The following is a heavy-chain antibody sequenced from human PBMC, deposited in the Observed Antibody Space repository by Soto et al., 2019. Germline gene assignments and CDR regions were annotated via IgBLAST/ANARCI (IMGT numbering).Heavy chain of an antibody. V-gene: IGHV4-59*01. J-gene: IGHJ4*02. CDR1: GGSISSYY. D-gene: IGHD4-17*01. Sequence: QVQLQESGPGLVKPSETLSLTCTVSGGSISSYYWSWNRQPPGKGLEWIGYIYYSGSTNYNPSLKSRVTISVDTSKNQFSLKLSSVTAADTAVYYCASNYGYVDYWGQGTLVTVSS. CDR2: IYYSGST. CDR3: ASNYGYVDY.